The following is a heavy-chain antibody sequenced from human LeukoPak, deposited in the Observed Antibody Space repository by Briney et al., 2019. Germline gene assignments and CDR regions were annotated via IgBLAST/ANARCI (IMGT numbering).Heavy chain of an antibody. Sequence: GGSLRLSCAASGFTFSSYSMNWVRQAPGKGLEWVSSISSSSNYIYYADSVKGRFTISRDNAKNSLYLQMSSLRVEDTAVYYCTRDGNLDYGDYHYDSWGQGTLVTVSS. V-gene: IGHV3-21*01. CDR1: GFTFSSYS. J-gene: IGHJ4*02. CDR3: TRDGNLDYGDYHYDS. D-gene: IGHD4-17*01. CDR2: ISSSSNYI.